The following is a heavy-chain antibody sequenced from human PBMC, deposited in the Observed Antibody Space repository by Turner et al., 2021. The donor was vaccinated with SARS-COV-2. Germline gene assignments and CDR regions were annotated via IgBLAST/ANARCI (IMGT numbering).Heavy chain of an antibody. Sequence: QVQLVQSGAEVNKPGSSVKVSCKASGGTFSNYAINWVRQAPGQGLEWMGGIIPIFGTANYAQKFQGRVTITADKSTSTAYMELSSLRSEDTAVYYCASTYYDILTGYLAYWGQGTLVTVSS. V-gene: IGHV1-69*06. J-gene: IGHJ4*02. CDR3: ASTYYDILTGYLAY. CDR1: GGTFSNYA. D-gene: IGHD3-9*01. CDR2: IIPIFGTA.